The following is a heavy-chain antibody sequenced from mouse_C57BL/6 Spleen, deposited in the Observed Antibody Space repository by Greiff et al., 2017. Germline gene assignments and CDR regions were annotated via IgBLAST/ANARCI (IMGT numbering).Heavy chain of an antibody. J-gene: IGHJ1*03. CDR2: IDPSDSYT. Sequence: QVQLKQSGAELVMPGASVKLSCKASGYTFTSYWMHWVKQRPGQGLEWIGEIDPSDSYTNYNQKFKGKSTLTVDKSSSTAYMQLSSLTSEDSAVYYCARRDYYGSRYWYFDVWGTGTTVTVSS. CDR1: GYTFTSYW. D-gene: IGHD1-1*01. CDR3: ARRDYYGSRYWYFDV. V-gene: IGHV1-69*01.